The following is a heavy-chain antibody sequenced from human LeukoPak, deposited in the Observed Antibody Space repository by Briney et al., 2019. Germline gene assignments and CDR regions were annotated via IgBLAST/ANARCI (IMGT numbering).Heavy chain of an antibody. Sequence: SETLSLTCAVYGGSFSGYYWSWIRQPPGKGLEWIGEINHSGSTNYNPSLKSRVTISVDTSKNQFSLKLSSVTAADTAVYYCARGVNYCTGGVCSNNYYYMDVWGKGTTVTVSS. V-gene: IGHV4-34*01. D-gene: IGHD2-8*02. CDR3: ARGVNYCTGGVCSNNYYYMDV. CDR2: INHSGST. J-gene: IGHJ6*03. CDR1: GGSFSGYY.